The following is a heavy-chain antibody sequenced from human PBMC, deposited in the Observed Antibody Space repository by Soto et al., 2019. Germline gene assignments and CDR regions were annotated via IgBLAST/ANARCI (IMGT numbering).Heavy chain of an antibody. V-gene: IGHV3-21*01. Sequence: PGGSMRLSCAASGFTFSSYSMNWVRQAPGKGLEWVSSISSSSSYIYYADSVKGRFTISRDNAKNSLYLQMNSLRAEDTAVYYCARAEGDSGADAFDIWGQGTMVTVSS. CDR2: ISSSSSYI. CDR3: ARAEGDSGADAFDI. CDR1: GFTFSSYS. D-gene: IGHD2-21*02. J-gene: IGHJ3*02.